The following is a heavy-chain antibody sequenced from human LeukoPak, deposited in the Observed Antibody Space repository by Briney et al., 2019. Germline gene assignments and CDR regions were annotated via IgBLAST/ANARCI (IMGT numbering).Heavy chain of an antibody. Sequence: ASVKVSCKTSGYNFPNYGIAWVRQAPGQGLEWMGWISTYNGDTKYVEALLGRVTMTTDRSTSTVNMDLRSLTSDDTAVYYCARVPFGGIIRLDYWGQGTLVTVSS. D-gene: IGHD3-16*02. CDR3: ARVPFGGIIRLDY. V-gene: IGHV1-18*01. J-gene: IGHJ4*02. CDR2: ISTYNGDT. CDR1: GYNFPNYG.